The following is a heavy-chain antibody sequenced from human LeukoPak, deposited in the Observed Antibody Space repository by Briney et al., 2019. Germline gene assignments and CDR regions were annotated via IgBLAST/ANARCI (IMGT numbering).Heavy chain of an antibody. V-gene: IGHV3-48*04. Sequence: GGSLRLSCAASVFTFSSYSMNWVRQAPGKGLEGVSFIRSSSSTIYYADSVKGRFTISRDNAKNSLYLQMNSLRAEDTAVYYCARDRGGSYSAIDYWGQGTLVTVSS. CDR2: IRSSSSTI. CDR1: VFTFSSYS. D-gene: IGHD1-26*01. CDR3: ARDRGGSYSAIDY. J-gene: IGHJ4*02.